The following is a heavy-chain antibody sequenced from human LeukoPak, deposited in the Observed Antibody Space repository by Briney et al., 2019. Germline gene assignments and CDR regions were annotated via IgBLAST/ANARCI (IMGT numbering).Heavy chain of an antibody. CDR1: GGSISDYY. CDR2: IYNSGGT. J-gene: IGHJ3*02. Sequence: SGTLSLTCTVSGGSISDYYWSWIRQPPGKGLEWIGYIYNSGGTNYNPSPKSRVTISVDTSKNQFSRNLSSVTAADTATYYCAREGGDSVGNAFDIWGQGTMVTVSS. CDR3: AREGGDSVGNAFDI. V-gene: IGHV4-59*01. D-gene: IGHD4-17*01.